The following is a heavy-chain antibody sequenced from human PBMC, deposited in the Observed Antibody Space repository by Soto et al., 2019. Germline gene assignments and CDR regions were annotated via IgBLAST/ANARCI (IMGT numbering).Heavy chain of an antibody. CDR1: GYTFASYD. CDR2: MNPKSGNT. J-gene: IGHJ5*02. V-gene: IGHV1-8*01. CDR3: ARGRLGGDFWSGYYTSLDP. Sequence: QVQLVQSGAEVKKPGASVKVSCKASGYTFASYDINWVRQATGQGLEWMGWMNPKSGNTGYAQKFQGRVTMTSSTSINTAYMELSILRSEDTAIYYCARGRLGGDFWSGYYTSLDPWGQGTLVTVSS. D-gene: IGHD3-3*01.